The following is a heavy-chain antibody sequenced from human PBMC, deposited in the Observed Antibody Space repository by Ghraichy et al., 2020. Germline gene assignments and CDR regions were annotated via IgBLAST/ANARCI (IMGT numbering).Heavy chain of an antibody. CDR2: ISSSSSYI. V-gene: IGHV3-21*01. Sequence: GGSLRLSCAASGFTFSSYSMNWVRQAPGKGLEWVSSISSSSSYIYYADSVKGRFTISRDNAKNSLYLQMNSLRAEETAVYYWARDKSVYRIMITFGGVIASDYWGQGTLVTVSS. D-gene: IGHD3-16*02. J-gene: IGHJ4*02. CDR3: ARDKSVYRIMITFGGVIASDY. CDR1: GFTFSSYS.